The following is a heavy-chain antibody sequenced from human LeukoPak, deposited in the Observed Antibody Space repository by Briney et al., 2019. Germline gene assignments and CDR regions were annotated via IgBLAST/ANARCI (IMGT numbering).Heavy chain of an antibody. V-gene: IGHV4-59*01. D-gene: IGHD3-10*01. CDR2: IYYSGST. J-gene: IGHJ5*02. Sequence: SETLSLICTVSGGSISSYYWSWIRQPPGKGLEWIGYIYYSGSTNYNPSLKSRVTISVDTSKNQFSLKLSSVTAADTAVYYCARGGISWPYYYGSGSYHSWFDPWGQGTLVTVSS. CDR3: ARGGISWPYYYGSGSYHSWFDP. CDR1: GGSISSYY.